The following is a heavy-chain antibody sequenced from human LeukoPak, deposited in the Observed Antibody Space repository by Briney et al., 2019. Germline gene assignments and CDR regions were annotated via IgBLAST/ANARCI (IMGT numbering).Heavy chain of an antibody. J-gene: IGHJ4*02. Sequence: SETLSLTCTDPGGSISNYYWSWIRQPPGKGLEWIGYIYYSGSTNYNPSLKSRVTISVDTSTNQSSLKLNSVAAADTAVYYSARRAYGSGSFNRYHFDYWGQGTLVAVSS. CDR2: IYYSGST. V-gene: IGHV4-59*08. CDR3: ARRAYGSGSFNRYHFDY. CDR1: GGSISNYY. D-gene: IGHD3-10*01.